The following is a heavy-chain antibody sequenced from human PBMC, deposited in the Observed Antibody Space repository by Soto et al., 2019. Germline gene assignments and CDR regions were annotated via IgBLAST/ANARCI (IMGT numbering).Heavy chain of an antibody. V-gene: IGHV4-34*01. CDR2: INHSGST. CDR3: ARDFPFTGYYYGMDV. Sequence: SETLSLTCAVYGGSFSDYYWSWIRQPPGKGLEWIGEINHSGSTNYNPSLKSRVTISVDTSRNQFSLKLTSVTAADTAVYYCARDFPFTGYYYGMDVWGQGTTVTVS. D-gene: IGHD3-16*01. CDR1: GGSFSDYY. J-gene: IGHJ6*02.